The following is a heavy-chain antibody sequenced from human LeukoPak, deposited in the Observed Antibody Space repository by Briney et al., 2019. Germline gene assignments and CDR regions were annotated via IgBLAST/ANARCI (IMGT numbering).Heavy chain of an antibody. CDR2: IIPIFGTA. D-gene: IGHD1-14*01. V-gene: IGHV1-69*13. J-gene: IGHJ5*02. Sequence: GASVKLSCKASGGTFSSYAISWVRQAPGQRLEWRGGIIPIFGTANYAQKFQGRVTITADESTSTAYMELSSLRSEDTAVYYCARGPNHYENWFDPWGQGTLVTVSS. CDR3: ARGPNHYENWFDP. CDR1: GGTFSSYA.